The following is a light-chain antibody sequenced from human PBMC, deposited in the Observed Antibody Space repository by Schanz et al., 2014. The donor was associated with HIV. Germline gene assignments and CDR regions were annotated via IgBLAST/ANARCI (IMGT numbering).Light chain of an antibody. V-gene: IGLV1-44*01. CDR3: ATWDDSLNGWV. CDR2: NTF. Sequence: QSVLTQPPSASGTPGQRVTISCSGSSSNFRSNAVNWYQQLPGTAPRLVIYNTFHRPSGVPDRFSGSKSGTSASLAISGLRSDDEADYYCATWDDSLNGWVFGGGTKLTVL. J-gene: IGLJ3*02. CDR1: SSNFRSNA.